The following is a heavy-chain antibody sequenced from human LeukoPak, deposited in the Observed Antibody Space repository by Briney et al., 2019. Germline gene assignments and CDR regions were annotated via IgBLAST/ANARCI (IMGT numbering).Heavy chain of an antibody. D-gene: IGHD5-18*01. V-gene: IGHV5-51*01. CDR2: IYPGDSTT. J-gene: IGHJ3*02. Sequence: GESLKISCKGSGFTFTNYWIGWVRQIPEKGLERMGIIYPGDSTTRYRPSFEGHVTTSADTSSSTAYLQWSSLKDDDTAVHYCRKTLNEGHLWYGPNDAFDIWGQGTMVTVSS. CDR1: GFTFTNYW. CDR3: RKTLNEGHLWYGPNDAFDI.